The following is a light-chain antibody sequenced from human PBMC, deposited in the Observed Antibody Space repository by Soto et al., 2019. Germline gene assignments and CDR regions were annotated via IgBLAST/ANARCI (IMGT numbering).Light chain of an antibody. J-gene: IGKJ1*01. CDR2: SAS. CDR1: QGISSF. V-gene: IGKV1-9*01. Sequence: DIPLTQSPSFLSASVGDRVTITCRASQGISSFLAWYQQQPGKAPKLLIYSASTLQSGVPSRFSGSGSGTEFTLTISSLQPEDFATYYCQQLNSYPLTFGQGTKVEI. CDR3: QQLNSYPLT.